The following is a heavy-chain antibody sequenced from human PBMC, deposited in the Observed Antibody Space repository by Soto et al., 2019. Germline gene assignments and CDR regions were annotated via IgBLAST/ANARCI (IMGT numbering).Heavy chain of an antibody. CDR1: GGPLSSFY. CDR2: IYYTGST. V-gene: IGHV4-59*01. J-gene: IGHJ3*02. Sequence: SETLSLTCNSSGGPLSSFYYSWIRQAPGKGLEWIGYIYYTGSTNYNPSLKSRVTMSVDTSKNQFSLKLTSVTTADTAVYFCAVPRGGAHPHDIWGPGTMVTVSS. CDR3: AVPRGGAHPHDI. D-gene: IGHD3-10*01.